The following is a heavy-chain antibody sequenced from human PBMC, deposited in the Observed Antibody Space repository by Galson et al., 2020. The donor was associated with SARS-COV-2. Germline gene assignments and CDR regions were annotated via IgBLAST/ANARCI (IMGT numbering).Heavy chain of an antibody. D-gene: IGHD3-10*01. V-gene: IGHV3-23*01. CDR3: AKGGISGSYSREFYYYYMDV. CDR2: ISGTGGTT. CDR1: GFIFSNYG. Sequence: GESLKISCAASGFIFSNYGMSWVRQAPGKGLEWVIGISGTGGTTYYADSVKGRFTISRDNSKNTLYLQMNSLRADDTAAYYCAKGGISGSYSREFYYYYMDVWGKGTTVTVSS. J-gene: IGHJ6*03.